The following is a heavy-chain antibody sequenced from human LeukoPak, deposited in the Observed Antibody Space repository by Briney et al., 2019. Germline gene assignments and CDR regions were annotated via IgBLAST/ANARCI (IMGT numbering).Heavy chain of an antibody. CDR1: GFTFSSYT. D-gene: IGHD3-22*01. J-gene: IGHJ4*02. CDR3: TGGDDNSGIDC. V-gene: IGHV3-21*01. CDR2: ISSSSSYI. Sequence: KSGGSLRLSCAASGFTFSSYTMHWVRQAPGKGLEWVSSISSSSSYIYYADSVKGRCTISRDNAKISLYLQMNSLRAEDAAVYYCTGGDDNSGIDCWGQGTLVTVSS.